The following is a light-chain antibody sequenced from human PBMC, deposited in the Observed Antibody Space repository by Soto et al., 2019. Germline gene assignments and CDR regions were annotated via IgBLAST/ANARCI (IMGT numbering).Light chain of an antibody. V-gene: IGKV3-20*01. CDR1: QNVNNNY. CDR3: QQYGTTWWT. CDR2: GAS. Sequence: EVVLTQSPGTLSLSPGERATLSCRASQNVNNNYLAWYQQKPGLAPRLLIYGASSRAAGIPDRFSCSGSGTDFTLSISRLEPEDFAVYYCQQYGTTWWTFGQGTKVETK. J-gene: IGKJ1*01.